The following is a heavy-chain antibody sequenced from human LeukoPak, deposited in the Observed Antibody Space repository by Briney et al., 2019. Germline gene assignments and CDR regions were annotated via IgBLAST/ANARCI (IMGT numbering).Heavy chain of an antibody. V-gene: IGHV1-46*03. J-gene: IGHJ4*02. CDR3: AREVTAIRFDY. CDR2: INPSGGST. CDR1: GYTFTSYY. D-gene: IGHD2-21*02. Sequence: ASVKLSCKASGYTFTSYYMDWVRQARGQGLEWMGIINPSGGSTSYAQKFQGRVTMTRDTSTSTVYMELSSLRSEDTAVYYCAREVTAIRFDYWGQGTLVTVSS.